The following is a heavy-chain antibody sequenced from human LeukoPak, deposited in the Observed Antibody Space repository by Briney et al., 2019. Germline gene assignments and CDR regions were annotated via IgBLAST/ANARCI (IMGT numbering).Heavy chain of an antibody. V-gene: IGHV3-23*01. Sequence: GGSLRLSCAASGFTFSSYAMSWVRQAPGKELEWVSAISGSGGSTYYADSVKGRFTISRDNSKNTLYLQMNSLRAEDTAVYYCAKASGSYRAYYFDYWGQGTLVTVSS. D-gene: IGHD1-26*01. CDR3: AKASGSYRAYYFDY. J-gene: IGHJ4*02. CDR2: ISGSGGST. CDR1: GFTFSSYA.